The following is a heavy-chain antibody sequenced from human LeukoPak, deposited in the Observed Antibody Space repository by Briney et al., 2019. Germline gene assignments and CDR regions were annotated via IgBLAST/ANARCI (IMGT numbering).Heavy chain of an antibody. D-gene: IGHD6-13*01. CDR1: GFTFSSYA. CDR2: ISGSGGST. CDR3: AKEGVYSSSWYGNWYFDL. V-gene: IGHV3-23*01. Sequence: GGSLRLSCAASGFTFSSYAMSGVRQAPGKGLEWVSAISGSGGSTYYADSVKGRFTISRDNSKNTLYLQMNSLRAEDTAVYYCAKEGVYSSSWYGNWYFDLWGRGTLVTVSS. J-gene: IGHJ2*01.